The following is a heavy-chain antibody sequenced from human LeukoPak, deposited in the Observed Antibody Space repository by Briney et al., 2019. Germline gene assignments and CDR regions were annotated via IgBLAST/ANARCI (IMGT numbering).Heavy chain of an antibody. J-gene: IGHJ6*02. CDR1: GGTFSSYA. V-gene: IGHV1-69*04. CDR3: ARDPGITMVRGYGMDV. Sequence: SVKVSCRASGGTFSSYAISWVRQAPGQGLEWMGRIIPILGIANYAQKFQGRVTITADKSTSTAYMELSSLRSEDTAVYYCARDPGITMVRGYGMDVWGQGTTVTVSS. D-gene: IGHD3-10*01. CDR2: IIPILGIA.